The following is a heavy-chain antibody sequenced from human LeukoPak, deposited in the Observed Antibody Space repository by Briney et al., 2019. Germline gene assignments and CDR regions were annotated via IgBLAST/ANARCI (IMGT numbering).Heavy chain of an antibody. Sequence: ASVKVSCKASGYTFTGYCMHWVRQAPGQGLEWMGWINPNSGGTNYAQKFQGRVTMTRDTSISTAYMELSRLRSDDTAVYYCASKYSSGWTEKEYWGQGTLVTVSS. CDR2: INPNSGGT. D-gene: IGHD6-19*01. V-gene: IGHV1-2*02. CDR1: GYTFTGYC. J-gene: IGHJ4*02. CDR3: ASKYSSGWTEKEY.